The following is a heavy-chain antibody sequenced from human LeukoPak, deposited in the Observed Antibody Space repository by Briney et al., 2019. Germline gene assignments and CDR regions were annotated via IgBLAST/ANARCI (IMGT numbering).Heavy chain of an antibody. J-gene: IGHJ5*02. CDR1: GYSFTSYW. Sequence: GESLKISCKGSGYSFTSYWIGWVRQMPGKDLEWMGIIYPGDSDTRYSPSFQGQVTISADKSISTAYLQWSSLKASDTAMYYCARVIVVVPAAMGKYNWFDPWGQGTLVTVSS. D-gene: IGHD2-2*01. CDR3: ARVIVVVPAAMGKYNWFDP. CDR2: IYPGDSDT. V-gene: IGHV5-51*01.